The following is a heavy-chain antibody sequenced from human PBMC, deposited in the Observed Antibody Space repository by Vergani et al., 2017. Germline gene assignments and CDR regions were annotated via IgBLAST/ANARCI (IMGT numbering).Heavy chain of an antibody. V-gene: IGHV4-31*11. CDR3: ARASPPHYYGSGSIAFDI. D-gene: IGHD3-10*01. Sequence: QVQLQESGPGLVKPSQTLSLTCAVSGGSISSGGYSWSWIRQPPGKGLEWIGYIYYSGSTYYNPSLKSRVTISVDTSKNQFSLKLSSVTAADTAVYYCARASPPHYYGSGSIAFDIWGQGTMVTVSS. J-gene: IGHJ3*02. CDR2: IYYSGST. CDR1: GGSISSGGYS.